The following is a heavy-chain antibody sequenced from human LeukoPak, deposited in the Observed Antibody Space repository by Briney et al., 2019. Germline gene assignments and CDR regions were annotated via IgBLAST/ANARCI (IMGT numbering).Heavy chain of an antibody. CDR2: ISSNGGST. D-gene: IGHD5-18*01. CDR3: VKDLWGVDTAIPFGY. Sequence: PGGSLRLSCSASGFTFSSYAMHWVRQAPGKGLEYVSAISSNGGSTYYADSVKGRFTISRDNSKNTLYLQMSSLRAEDTAVYYCVKDLWGVDTAIPFGYWGQGTLVTVSS. CDR1: GFTFSSYA. V-gene: IGHV3-64D*09. J-gene: IGHJ4*02.